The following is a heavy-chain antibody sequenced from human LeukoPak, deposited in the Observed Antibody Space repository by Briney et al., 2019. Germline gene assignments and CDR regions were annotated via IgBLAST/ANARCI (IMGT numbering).Heavy chain of an antibody. CDR3: ARDGIGDTAMVSPDY. J-gene: IGHJ4*02. D-gene: IGHD5-18*01. V-gene: IGHV1-2*02. CDR2: INPNSGGT. CDR1: GYTFTGYY. Sequence: ASVKVSCKASGYTFTGYYMHWVRQAPGQGLEWMGWINPNSGGTNYAQKFQGRVTMTRDTSISTAYMELSRLRPDDTAVYYCARDGIGDTAMVSPDYWGQGTLVTVSS.